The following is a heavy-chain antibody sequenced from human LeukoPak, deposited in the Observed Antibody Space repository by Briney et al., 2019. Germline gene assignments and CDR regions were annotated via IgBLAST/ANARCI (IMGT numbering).Heavy chain of an antibody. D-gene: IGHD2-2*01. V-gene: IGHV1-69*13. Sequence: SVKVSCKASGGTFSSYAISWVRQAPGQGLEWMGGIIPIFGTANYAQKFQGRVTITADESTSTAYMELSSLRSEDTVVYYCARGGTIVVVPAATKYNWFDPWGQGTLVTVSS. CDR3: ARGGTIVVVPAATKYNWFDP. CDR1: GGTFSSYA. CDR2: IIPIFGTA. J-gene: IGHJ5*02.